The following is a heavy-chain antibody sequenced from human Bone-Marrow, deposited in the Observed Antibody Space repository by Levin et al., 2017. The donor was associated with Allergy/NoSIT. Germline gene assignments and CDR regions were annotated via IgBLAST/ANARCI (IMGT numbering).Heavy chain of an antibody. D-gene: IGHD3-22*01. CDR2: INAGNGGT. J-gene: IGHJ4*02. CDR3: ARDIVYSSSCFDD. V-gene: IGHV1-3*01. CDR1: GYTFTSYA. Sequence: ASVKVSCKASGYTFTSYAIQWVRQATGQRLEWMGWINAGNGGTKYSQRFQGRVTITRDTSANTAYMELTSLTSEDTAVYYCARDIVYSSSCFDDWGQGTLVTVSS.